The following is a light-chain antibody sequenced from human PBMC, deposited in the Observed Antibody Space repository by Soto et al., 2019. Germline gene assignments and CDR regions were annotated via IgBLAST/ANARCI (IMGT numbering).Light chain of an antibody. CDR3: TSYTTNSNWV. J-gene: IGLJ3*02. CDR1: SDIVNYNY. Sequence: QSALTQPASVSGSPGQSITISCTGTSDIVNYNYFSWYQQHPGKAPKLMIYEVINRPSGISNRFSGSKSGNMASLTISGLQAEDEADYYCTSYTTNSNWVFGGGTKLTVL. CDR2: EVI. V-gene: IGLV2-14*01.